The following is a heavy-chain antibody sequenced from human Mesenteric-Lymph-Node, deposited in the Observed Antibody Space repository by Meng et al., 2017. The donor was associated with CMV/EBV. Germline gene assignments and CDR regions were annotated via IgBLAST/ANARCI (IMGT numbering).Heavy chain of an antibody. CDR2: IIPIFGTA. CDR1: GGTLSSYA. J-gene: IGHJ6*02. V-gene: IGHV1-69*05. D-gene: IGHD3-22*01. CDR3: ARALPGNDYYDSSGYYSYYYYGMDV. Sequence: SVKVSCKASGGTLSSYAISWVRQAPGQGLEWMGGIIPIFGTANYAQKFQGRVTIITDESTSTAYMELSSLRSEDTAVYYCARALPGNDYYDSSGYYSYYYYGMDVWGQGTTVTVSS.